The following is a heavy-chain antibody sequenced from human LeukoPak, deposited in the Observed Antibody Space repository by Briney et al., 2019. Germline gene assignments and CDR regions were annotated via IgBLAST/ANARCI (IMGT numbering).Heavy chain of an antibody. CDR2: ISPSGGST. CDR1: GYTFTSNY. V-gene: IGHV1-46*01. D-gene: IGHD6-19*01. J-gene: IGHJ5*02. CDR3: ARLHSSGWYDSELNWFDP. Sequence: GASVKVSCKAFGYTFTSNYMHWVRQAPGQGPEWMGVISPSGGSTTYAQKFQGRVTLTRDMSTSTDYLELSSLRSEDTAVYYCARLHSSGWYDSELNWFDPWGQGTLVTVSS.